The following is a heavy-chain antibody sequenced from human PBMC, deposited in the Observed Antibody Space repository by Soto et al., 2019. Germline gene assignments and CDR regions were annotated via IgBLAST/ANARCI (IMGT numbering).Heavy chain of an antibody. CDR1: GYTFTSYG. V-gene: IGHV1-18*01. CDR2: ISAYNGNT. J-gene: IGHJ5*02. Sequence: ASVKVSCKASGYTFTSYGISWVRQAPGQGLEWMGLISAYNGNTNYAHKLQGRVTMTTDTSTSTAYMELRSLRSYDTAVYYCARSPLVTIFGVVTIPWFDXWGQGTLVTVSX. CDR3: ARSPLVTIFGVVTIPWFDX. D-gene: IGHD3-3*01.